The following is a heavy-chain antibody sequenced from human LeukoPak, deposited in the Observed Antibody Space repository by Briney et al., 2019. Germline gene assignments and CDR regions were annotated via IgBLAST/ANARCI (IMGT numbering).Heavy chain of an antibody. CDR3: ARDIAAALYNWFDP. Sequence: SETLSLTCTVSGGSINSYYWSWIRQPPGKGLEWIGYIYYSGSTKYNPSLKSRVTISVDTSKNQFSLKLSSVTAADTAVYYCARDIAAALYNWFDPWGQGTLVTVSS. D-gene: IGHD6-13*01. CDR2: IYYSGST. CDR1: GGSINSYY. V-gene: IGHV4-59*01. J-gene: IGHJ5*02.